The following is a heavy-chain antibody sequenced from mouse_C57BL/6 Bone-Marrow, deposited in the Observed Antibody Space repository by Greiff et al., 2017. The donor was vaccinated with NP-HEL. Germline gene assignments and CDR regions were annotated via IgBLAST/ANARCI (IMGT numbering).Heavy chain of an antibody. V-gene: IGHV3-8*01. CDR1: GYSITSDY. J-gene: IGHJ4*01. CDR2: ISYSGST. Sequence: DVHLVESGPGLAKPSQTLSLTCSVTGYSITSDYWNWIRKFPGNKLEYMGYISYSGSTYYNPSLKSRISITRDTSKNQYYLQLNSVTTEDTATYYCARRLLLLRGAMDYWGQGTSVTVSS. D-gene: IGHD1-1*01. CDR3: ARRLLLLRGAMDY.